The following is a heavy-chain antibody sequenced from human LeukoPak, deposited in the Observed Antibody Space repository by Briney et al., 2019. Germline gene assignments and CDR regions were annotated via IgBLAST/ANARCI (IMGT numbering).Heavy chain of an antibody. CDR3: ARRQDSSDWHFDY. CDR2: IYYSGRT. V-gene: IGHV4-59*08. D-gene: IGHD6-19*01. Sequence: PSETLSLTCTVSGGSISGYYWSWLRQPPGKELEWIGYIYYSGRTNYNPSLKSRVTISVDTSKNQFPLRLRSVTAADTAVYYCARRQDSSDWHFDYWGQGTLVTVSS. J-gene: IGHJ4*02. CDR1: GGSISGYY.